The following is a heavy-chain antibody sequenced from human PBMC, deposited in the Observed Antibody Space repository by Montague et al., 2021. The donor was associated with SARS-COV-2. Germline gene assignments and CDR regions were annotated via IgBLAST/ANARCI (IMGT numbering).Heavy chain of an antibody. D-gene: IGHD6-13*01. CDR1: GGSISRYS. Sequence: SETLSLTCTVSGGSISRYSWTWIRQPPGKGLEWIGYIYNSGSTNYNPSXXSRVTISVDTSKHQFSLKLSSVAAADTAMYYCSRVGRGSSWYEVAFDIWGQGTMVTVSS. CDR2: IYNSGST. CDR3: SRVGRGSSWYEVAFDI. J-gene: IGHJ3*02. V-gene: IGHV4-59*01.